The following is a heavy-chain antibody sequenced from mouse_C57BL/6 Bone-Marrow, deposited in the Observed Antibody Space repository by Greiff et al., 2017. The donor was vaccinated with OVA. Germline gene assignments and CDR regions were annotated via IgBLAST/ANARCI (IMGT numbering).Heavy chain of an antibody. Sequence: QVQLQQPGAELVKPGASVKLSCKASGYTFTSYWMQWVKQRPGQGLEWIGEIDPSDSYTNYNQKFKGKATLTVDTSSSTAYMQLSSLTSEDSAVYYCARDTTVVSYWYFDVGGRGTTVTVSA. CDR1: GYTFTSYW. V-gene: IGHV1-50*01. D-gene: IGHD1-1*01. CDR2: IDPSDSYT. J-gene: IGHJ1*03. CDR3: ARDTTVVSYWYFDV.